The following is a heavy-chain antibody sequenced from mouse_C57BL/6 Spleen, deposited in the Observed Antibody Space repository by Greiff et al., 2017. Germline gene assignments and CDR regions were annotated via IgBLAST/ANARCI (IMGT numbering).Heavy chain of an antibody. CDR3: ARLHYYGSSYRYFDV. D-gene: IGHD1-1*01. V-gene: IGHV1-26*01. CDR2: INPNNGGT. CDR1: GYTFTDYY. Sequence: VQLQQSGPELVKPGASVKISCKASGYTFTDYYMNWVKQSHGKSLEWIGDINPNNGGTSYNQKFKGKATLTVAKSSSTAYMELRSLTSEDSAVYYCARLHYYGSSYRYFDVWGTGTTVTVSS. J-gene: IGHJ1*03.